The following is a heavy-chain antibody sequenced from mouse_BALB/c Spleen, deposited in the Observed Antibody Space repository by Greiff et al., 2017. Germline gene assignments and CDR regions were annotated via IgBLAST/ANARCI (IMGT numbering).Heavy chain of an antibody. J-gene: IGHJ1*01. CDR1: GYTFTNYW. CDR2: IYPGGGYT. CDR3: ARGYDGGGRGYFDV. Sequence: QVQLQQSGAELVRPGTSVKISCKASGYTFTNYWLGWVKQRPGHGLEWIGDIYPGGGYTNYNEKFKGKATLTADTSSSTAYMQLSSLTSEDSAVYFCARGYDGGGRGYFDVWGAGTTVTVSS. V-gene: IGHV1-63*02. D-gene: IGHD2-14*01.